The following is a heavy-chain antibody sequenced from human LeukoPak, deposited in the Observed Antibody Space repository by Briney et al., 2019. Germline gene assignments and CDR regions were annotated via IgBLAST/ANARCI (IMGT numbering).Heavy chain of an antibody. Sequence: GGSLRLSCAASGFTVSSNYMSWVRQAPGKGLEWVSVIYSGGSTYYADSVKGRFTISRDNSKNTLYLQMNSLRAEDTAVYYCARLQQWLVLGGYFDYWGQGTLVTVSS. CDR1: GFTVSSNY. J-gene: IGHJ4*02. D-gene: IGHD6-19*01. V-gene: IGHV3-53*01. CDR3: ARLQQWLVLGGYFDY. CDR2: IYSGGST.